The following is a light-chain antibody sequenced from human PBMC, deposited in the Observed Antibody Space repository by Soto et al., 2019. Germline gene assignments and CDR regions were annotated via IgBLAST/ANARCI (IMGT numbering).Light chain of an antibody. J-gene: IGLJ1*01. Sequence: QSVLTQPASVSGSPGQSITISCTGTSSDVGSYNLVSWYQQHPGKAPKLMIYEGSKRPSGVSNRFSGSKSGNTASLTIAGLQAEDEADYHCSSYTTGSTLYVFGGGTKLTVL. CDR1: SSDVGSYNL. CDR2: EGS. CDR3: SSYTTGSTLYV. V-gene: IGLV2-14*02.